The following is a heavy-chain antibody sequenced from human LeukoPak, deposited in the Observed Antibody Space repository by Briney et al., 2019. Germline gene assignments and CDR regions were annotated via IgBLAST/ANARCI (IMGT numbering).Heavy chain of an antibody. CDR2: IYYSGST. D-gene: IGHD2-15*01. Sequence: PSQTLSLTCTVSGGSISSGGYYWSWIRQHPGKGLEWIGYIYYSGSTYYNPSLKSRVTISVDTSKNQFSLKLSSVTAADSAVYYCARDQIGGLGYCSGGSCYPYYYYGMYVWGKGTTVTVSS. CDR3: ARDQIGGLGYCSGGSCYPYYYYGMYV. J-gene: IGHJ6*04. CDR1: GGSISSGGYY. V-gene: IGHV4-31*03.